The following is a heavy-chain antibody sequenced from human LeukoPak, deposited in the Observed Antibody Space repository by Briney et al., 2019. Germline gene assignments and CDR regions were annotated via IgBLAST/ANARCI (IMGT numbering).Heavy chain of an antibody. V-gene: IGHV3-30*04. CDR3: ARARTVLRYFDWVGSYNWFDP. Sequence: GGSLRLSCAASGFTFSSYAMHWVRQAPGKGLEWVAVISYEGSNKYYADSVKGRFTISRDNSKNTLYLQMNSLRAEDTAVYYCARARTVLRYFDWVGSYNWFDPWGQGTLVTVSS. D-gene: IGHD3-9*01. CDR2: ISYEGSNK. J-gene: IGHJ5*02. CDR1: GFTFSSYA.